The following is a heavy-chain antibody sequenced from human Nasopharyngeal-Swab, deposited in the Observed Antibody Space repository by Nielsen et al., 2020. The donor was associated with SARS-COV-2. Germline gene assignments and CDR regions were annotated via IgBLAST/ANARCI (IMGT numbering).Heavy chain of an antibody. J-gene: IGHJ4*02. CDR3: AKDFSTGASGRLFD. Sequence: GESLKISCAASGFTFSNYGMHWVRQAPGKGLEWVTVIWFDGSKKYYADSVKGRFTVSRDNSKNTLYLQMSSLRAEDTAVYHCAKDFSTGASGRLFDWGQGTLVTVSS. CDR1: GFTFSNYG. CDR2: IWFDGSKK. V-gene: IGHV3-33*06. D-gene: IGHD6-19*01.